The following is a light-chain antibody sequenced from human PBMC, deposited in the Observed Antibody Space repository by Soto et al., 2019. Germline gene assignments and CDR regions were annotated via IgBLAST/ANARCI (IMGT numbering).Light chain of an antibody. Sequence: QSVLTQPASVSGSPGQSITISCTGTSSDVGGYNYVSWYQQHPGKAPKFMIYEVINRPSGVSNRFSGSKSGNTASLTISGLQAEGEAEYYCSSYTASSNWVFGGGTKLTVL. CDR2: EVI. CDR3: SSYTASSNWV. CDR1: SSDVGGYNY. V-gene: IGLV2-14*01. J-gene: IGLJ3*02.